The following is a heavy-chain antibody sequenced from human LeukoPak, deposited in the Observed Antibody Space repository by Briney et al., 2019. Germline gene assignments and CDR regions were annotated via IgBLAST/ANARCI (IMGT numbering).Heavy chain of an antibody. CDR3: ARSVTTVTYFDY. CDR1: GYTFTGYY. J-gene: IGHJ4*02. D-gene: IGHD4-17*01. Sequence: ASMKVSCKASGYTFTGYYMHWVRQAPGQGLEWMGWINPNSGGTNYAQKFQGRVTMTRDTSISTAYMELSRLRSDDTAVYYCARSVTTVTYFDYWGQGTLVTVSS. CDR2: INPNSGGT. V-gene: IGHV1-2*02.